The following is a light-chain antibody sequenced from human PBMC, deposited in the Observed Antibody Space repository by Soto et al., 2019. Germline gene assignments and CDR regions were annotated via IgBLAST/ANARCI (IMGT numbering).Light chain of an antibody. V-gene: IGLV2-8*01. Sequence: QSALTQPPSASGSLGHSVTISCTGTSSDVGKYKYVSWYQQYPGKAPKLVIYEVAQRPSGVPDRFSGSKSGNTAFLTVSGLQPEDEADYHCSSYAGKGNVVFGGVTKLTVL. CDR1: SSDVGKYKY. CDR2: EVA. J-gene: IGLJ2*01. CDR3: SSYAGKGNVV.